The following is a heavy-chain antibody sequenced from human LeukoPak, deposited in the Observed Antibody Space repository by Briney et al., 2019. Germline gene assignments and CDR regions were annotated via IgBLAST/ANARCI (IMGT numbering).Heavy chain of an antibody. Sequence: ASVKVSCKASAYMFNIYGISWVRQAPGQGLEWMGWISAFNGNTNYARNFQDRVTMTTDTSTSTAYMELTSLSSDDTAVYYCARSPPSTGYDRFDTWGQGTLVTVSS. V-gene: IGHV1-18*01. CDR1: AYMFNIYG. CDR2: ISAFNGNT. CDR3: ARSPPSTGYDRFDT. J-gene: IGHJ4*02. D-gene: IGHD5-12*01.